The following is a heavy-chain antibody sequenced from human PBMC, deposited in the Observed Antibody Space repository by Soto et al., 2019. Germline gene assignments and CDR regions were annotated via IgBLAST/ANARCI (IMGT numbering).Heavy chain of an antibody. D-gene: IGHD3-16*01. CDR2: VRGSGSPT. V-gene: IGHV3-23*01. CDR3: ARSMETFYYGLDV. J-gene: IGHJ6*02. CDR1: GFTFDGYT. Sequence: EVQLLESGGGLVQPGESLRLSCAASGFTFDGYTLNWVRQAPGKGLEWVAGVRGSGSPTYYADSVKGRFTISRDNSKNTLYLQANSLRVEDTAVYYCARSMETFYYGLDVWGQGTTVTASS.